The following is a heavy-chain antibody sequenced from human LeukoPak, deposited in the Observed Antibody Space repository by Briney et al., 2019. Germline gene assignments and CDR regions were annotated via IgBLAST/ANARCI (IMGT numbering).Heavy chain of an antibody. CDR1: GYTFTGYY. Sequence: ASVKVSCKASGYTFTGYYLHWVRQAPGQGLEWMGWINPNSGGTNYAQKFQGRVTMTRDTSISTAYMELSRLRSDDTAVYYCARDVEYSSERFNYWGQGTLVTVSS. CDR3: ARDVEYSSERFNY. D-gene: IGHD6-19*01. CDR2: INPNSGGT. J-gene: IGHJ4*02. V-gene: IGHV1-2*02.